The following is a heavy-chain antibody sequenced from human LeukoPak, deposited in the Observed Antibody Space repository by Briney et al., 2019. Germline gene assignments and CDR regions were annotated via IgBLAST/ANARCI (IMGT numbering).Heavy chain of an antibody. CDR3: ARVRGITPLYYFDY. CDR2: IYTSGST. D-gene: IGHD3-10*01. V-gene: IGHV4-4*07. Sequence: SETLSLTCTVSGGSISSYYWSWIRQPAGKGLEWIGRIYTSGSTNYNPSLKSRVTMSVDTSKNQFSLKLSSVTAADTAVYYCARVRGITPLYYFDYWGQGTLVTVSS. CDR1: GGSISSYY. J-gene: IGHJ4*02.